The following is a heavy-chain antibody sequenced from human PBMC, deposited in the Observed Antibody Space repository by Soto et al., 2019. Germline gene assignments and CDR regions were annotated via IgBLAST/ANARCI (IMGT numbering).Heavy chain of an antibody. V-gene: IGHV1-3*01. CDR1: GYTFTSYA. CDR3: AGRVAGPPLWFDP. D-gene: IGHD6-19*01. J-gene: IGHJ5*02. CDR2: INAGNGNT. Sequence: QVQLVQSGAEVKKPGASVKVSCKASGYTFTSYAMHWVRQAPGQRLEWMGWINAGNGNTKYSQKLQGRVTITRDTSASTSDLERMSLRSGDPGGYYGAGRVAGPPLWFDPWGQGALVNASS.